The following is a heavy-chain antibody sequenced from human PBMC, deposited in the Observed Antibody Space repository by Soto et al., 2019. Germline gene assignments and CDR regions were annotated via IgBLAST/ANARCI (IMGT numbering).Heavy chain of an antibody. CDR1: GYTFTTFG. J-gene: IGHJ4*02. Sequence: QIQLVQSGAEVKKPGASVRISCKASGYTFTTFGISWVRQAPGQGLEWLGWINVDDDDTKYTQKLQGRVTITTDTPTNTAYMDLRSLRSDGTAMYYCARDGGDCSGGTCSPYYWGQGTLVTVSS. CDR3: ARDGGDCSGGTCSPYY. CDR2: INVDDDDT. D-gene: IGHD2-15*01. V-gene: IGHV1-18*01.